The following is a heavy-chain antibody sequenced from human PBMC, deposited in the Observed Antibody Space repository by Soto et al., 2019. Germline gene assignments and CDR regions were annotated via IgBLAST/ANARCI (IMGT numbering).Heavy chain of an antibody. CDR1: GYSFSTHW. CDR2: VYPGDSDT. CDR3: ARERNVHQGDGMHV. V-gene: IGHV5-51*01. J-gene: IGHJ6*02. Sequence: ESLKISCKGSGYSFSTHWIAWVRQMPGKGLEWMGIVYPGDSDTRYSPSFQGQVTISADKSISTAYLQWSSLKTSDTAIYYCARERNVHQGDGMHVWGQGTKVTVSS. D-gene: IGHD1-1*01.